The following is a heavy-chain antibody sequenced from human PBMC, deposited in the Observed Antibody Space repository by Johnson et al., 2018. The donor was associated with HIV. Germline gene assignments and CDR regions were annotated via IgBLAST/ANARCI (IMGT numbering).Heavy chain of an antibody. CDR2: ISSSGSTI. CDR1: GFTFSDYY. V-gene: IGHV3-11*04. J-gene: IGHJ3*02. CDR3: AKSPLVGAIDAFDI. Sequence: QVQLVESGGGLVKPGGSLKLSCAASGFTFSDYYMSWIRQAPGKGLEWVSYISSSGSTIYYADSVKGRFILSRDNSKNTLYLQMNSLRAEDTAVYYCAKSPLVGAIDAFDIRGQGTMVTVSS. D-gene: IGHD1-26*01.